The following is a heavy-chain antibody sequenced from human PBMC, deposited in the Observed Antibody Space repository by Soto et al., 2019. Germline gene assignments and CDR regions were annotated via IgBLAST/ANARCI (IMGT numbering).Heavy chain of an antibody. D-gene: IGHD2-21*02. Sequence: QVQLLESGPGLVRPSQTLSLTCTVSGDSISSGGYYWTWIRQHPGEGLQWIAYNYASGNTYYNPSLRSPVSISAVTSSDQVVLRFYSVTAAATALYFCSGGSTYGDCGTQVWFDHWGQCVLVPVSS. CDR1: GDSISSGGYY. J-gene: IGHJ5*02. CDR3: SGGSTYGDCGTQVWFDH. V-gene: IGHV4-31*01. CDR2: NYASGNT.